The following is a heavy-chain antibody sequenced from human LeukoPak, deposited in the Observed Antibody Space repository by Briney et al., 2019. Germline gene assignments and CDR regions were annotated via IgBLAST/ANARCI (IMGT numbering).Heavy chain of an antibody. CDR3: ARGGLQLPDY. D-gene: IGHD6-6*01. J-gene: IGHJ4*02. CDR1: GGAVSSGSYY. V-gene: IGHV4-61*01. CDR2: MYYSGTN. Sequence: PSETLFLTCTVSGGAVSSGSYYWSWIRETPGKRLEWIGCMYYSGTNKYDPSLKSRVTISVDTSRNQFSLRLTSVTAADTAVYYCARGGLQLPDYWGQGTLVTVSS.